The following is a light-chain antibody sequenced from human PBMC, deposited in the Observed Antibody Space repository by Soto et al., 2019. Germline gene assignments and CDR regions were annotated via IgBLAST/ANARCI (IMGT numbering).Light chain of an antibody. CDR3: QQLNSYPRALT. CDR2: ATS. V-gene: IGKV3-20*01. J-gene: IGKJ4*01. Sequence: EIVLTQSPGTLSLSPGARATLSCRAGQSVSSRSLAWYKQKPGQAPRLFIYATSTRATGIPDRFSGSGSGTDFTLTITRLEPEDFATYYCQQLNSYPRALTFGGGTKVDI. CDR1: QSVSSRS.